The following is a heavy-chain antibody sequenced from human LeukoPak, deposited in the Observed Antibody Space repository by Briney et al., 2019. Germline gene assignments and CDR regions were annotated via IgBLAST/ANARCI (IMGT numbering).Heavy chain of an antibody. J-gene: IGHJ5*02. V-gene: IGHV4-59*01. Sequence: SETQSLVCTVSGHSNRGFYWSWIRRPSGKGLVGLAYICYSGSTSYSPSLKSRVTISVDTSKNQFSLKLSSVTAADTAVYYCARGGYSYGYHNWFGPWGHGTLVTVSS. D-gene: IGHD5-18*01. CDR3: ARGGYSYGYHNWFGP. CDR1: GHSNRGFY. CDR2: ICYSGST.